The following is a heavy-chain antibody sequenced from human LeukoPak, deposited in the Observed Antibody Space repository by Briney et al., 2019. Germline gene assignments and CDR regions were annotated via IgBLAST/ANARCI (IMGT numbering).Heavy chain of an antibody. V-gene: IGHV3-73*01. D-gene: IGHD3-22*01. CDR1: GFTFSGSA. J-gene: IGHJ6*02. CDR2: IRIKADNYAT. Sequence: PGGSLRRSCAASGFTFSGSAIHWVREASGKGLEWLGRIRIKADNYATAYAASVKGRFTISRDDSKNSAYLQMDSLKAEDTAVYYCSRFDLYYDGTHYASDGLDVWGQGTTVTVSS. CDR3: SRFDLYYDGTHYASDGLDV.